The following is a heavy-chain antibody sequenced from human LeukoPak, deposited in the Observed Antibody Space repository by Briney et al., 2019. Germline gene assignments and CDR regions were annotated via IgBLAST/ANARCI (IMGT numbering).Heavy chain of an antibody. V-gene: IGHV4-34*01. Sequence: NPSETLSLTCAVYGGSFSGYYWSWIRQPPGKGMEWIGEINHSGSTNYNPSLKSRVTISVDTSKNQFSLKLSSVTAADTAVYYCARGRQGRMVRGRGAFDIWGQGTMVTVSS. D-gene: IGHD3-10*01. CDR1: GGSFSGYY. J-gene: IGHJ3*02. CDR2: INHSGST. CDR3: ARGRQGRMVRGRGAFDI.